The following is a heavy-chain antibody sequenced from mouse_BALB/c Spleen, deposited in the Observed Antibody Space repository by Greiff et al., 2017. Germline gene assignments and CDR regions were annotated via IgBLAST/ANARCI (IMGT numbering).Heavy chain of an antibody. J-gene: IGHJ2*01. Sequence: QVQLQQSGAELAKPGASVKMSCKASGYTFTSYWMHWVKQRPGQGLEWIGYINPSTGYTEYNQKFKDKATLTADKSSSTAYMQLSSLTSEDSAVYYCARSLLITTVVWGDYWGQGTTLTVSS. CDR3: ARSLLITTVVWGDY. CDR2: INPSTGYT. D-gene: IGHD1-1*01. CDR1: GYTFTSYW. V-gene: IGHV1-7*01.